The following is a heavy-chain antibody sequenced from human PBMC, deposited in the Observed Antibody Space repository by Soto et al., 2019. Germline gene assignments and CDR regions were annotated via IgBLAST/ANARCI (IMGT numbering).Heavy chain of an antibody. J-gene: IGHJ4*02. CDR3: AREGAYDTSAYSDY. Sequence: ASVKVSCKASGYIFTTYYMHWVRQAPGQGLEWMGWINPNSGDTSYAQKFQGRVTMTRDTSICTTYTELSRLRSDDTAVYFWAREGAYDTSAYSDYWGQGTRVTVS. CDR2: INPNSGDT. D-gene: IGHD3-22*01. CDR1: GYIFTTYY. V-gene: IGHV1-2*02.